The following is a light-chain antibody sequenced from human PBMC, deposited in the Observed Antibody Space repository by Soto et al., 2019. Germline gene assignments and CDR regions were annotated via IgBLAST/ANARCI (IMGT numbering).Light chain of an antibody. CDR1: SSDVGGYNY. CDR2: DVS. Sequence: QSALTQPASVSGSPGQSITISCTGTSSDVGGYNYVSWYQQHPGKAPQLMIYDVSNRPSGVSNRFSGSKSGNTAALTISGLQAEDEADYDCSSYTSSSTLEVFGTGTKVTVL. CDR3: SSYTSSSTLEV. V-gene: IGLV2-14*01. J-gene: IGLJ1*01.